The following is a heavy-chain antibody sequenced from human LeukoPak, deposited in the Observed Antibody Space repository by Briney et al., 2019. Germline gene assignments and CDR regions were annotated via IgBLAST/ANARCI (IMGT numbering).Heavy chain of an antibody. CDR3: ARGTDYDSSGINWFDP. CDR2: IYFSGST. V-gene: IGHV4-59*08. D-gene: IGHD3-22*01. Sequence: PSETLSLTCTVSGGSISSYYWSWIRQPPGKGLEWIGYIYFSGSTNYNPSLKSRVTISVDTSKNQFSLKLSSVTAADTAVYYCARGTDYDSSGINWFDPWGQGTLVTVSS. J-gene: IGHJ5*02. CDR1: GGSISSYY.